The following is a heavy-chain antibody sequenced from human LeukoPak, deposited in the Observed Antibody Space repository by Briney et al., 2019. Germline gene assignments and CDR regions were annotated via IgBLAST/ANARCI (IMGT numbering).Heavy chain of an antibody. Sequence: PGRSLRLSCAAFGFTFSSYNFHWLRQAPGKGLEWLTVISYDGSYTSYGASVKGRFTVSRDNSQNTLYLQMNGPRAEDTALYYCARDHSAMPSYWGQGTLVTVSS. J-gene: IGHJ4*02. CDR1: GFTFSSYN. CDR3: ARDHSAMPSY. CDR2: ISYDGSYT. D-gene: IGHD2-2*01. V-gene: IGHV3-30*03.